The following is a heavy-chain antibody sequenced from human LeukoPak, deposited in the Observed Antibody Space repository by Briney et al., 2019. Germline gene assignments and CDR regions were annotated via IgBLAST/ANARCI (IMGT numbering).Heavy chain of an antibody. CDR3: AKDTRGSDYDFWCGYYTDNWFDP. V-gene: IGHV3-23*01. D-gene: IGHD3-3*01. CDR2: ISGSGGST. J-gene: IGHJ5*02. Sequence: GGSLRLSCAASGFTFSSYAMNWVRQAPGEGLEWVSVISGSGGSTYYADSVKGRFTISRDNSKNTLYLQMNILRAEDTAVYYCAKDTRGSDYDFWCGYYTDNWFDPWGQGTLVTVSS. CDR1: GFTFSSYA.